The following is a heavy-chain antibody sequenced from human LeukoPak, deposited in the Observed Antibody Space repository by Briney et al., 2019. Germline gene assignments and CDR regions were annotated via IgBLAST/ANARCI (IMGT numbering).Heavy chain of an antibody. D-gene: IGHD3-10*01. Sequence: PSETLSLTCTVSGASISSWYWSWIRQPPGKGLEWIGYVYYSGSTNYNPSLKSRVTISVDTSKNQFSLKLSSVTAADTAVYYCAKSVDYGSGSDAFDIWGQGTMVTVSS. CDR1: GASISSWY. CDR2: VYYSGST. V-gene: IGHV4-59*12. CDR3: AKSVDYGSGSDAFDI. J-gene: IGHJ3*02.